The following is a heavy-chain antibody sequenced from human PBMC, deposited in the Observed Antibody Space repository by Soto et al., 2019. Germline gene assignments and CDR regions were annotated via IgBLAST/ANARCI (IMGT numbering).Heavy chain of an antibody. J-gene: IGHJ5*02. V-gene: IGHV5-51*01. CDR2: IYPGDSDT. Sequence: PGESLKISCNGSGYSFTSYWIGWVRQMPWKGLEWMGIIYPGDSDTRYSPSFQGQVTISADKSISTAYLQWSSLKASDTAMYYCARHSSYYDFWSGSSGGWFDPWGQGTLVTVSS. CDR3: ARHSSYYDFWSGSSGGWFDP. D-gene: IGHD3-3*01. CDR1: GYSFTSYW.